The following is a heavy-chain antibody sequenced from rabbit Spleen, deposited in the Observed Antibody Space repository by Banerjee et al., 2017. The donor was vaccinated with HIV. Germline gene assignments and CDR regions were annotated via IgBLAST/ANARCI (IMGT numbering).Heavy chain of an antibody. J-gene: IGHJ6*01. D-gene: IGHD7-1*01. CDR1: GVSFSDKDV. CDR2: INIATGKS. V-gene: IGHV1S45*01. Sequence: QEQLVESGGGLVQPEGSLTLTCKASGVSFSDKDVMCWVRQAPGKGLEWITCINIATGKSVYASWVSGRFIMSRTSSITVTLQMTSLTAADTATYFCARDLVTAIGWNFALWGPGTLVTVS. CDR3: ARDLVTAIGWNFAL.